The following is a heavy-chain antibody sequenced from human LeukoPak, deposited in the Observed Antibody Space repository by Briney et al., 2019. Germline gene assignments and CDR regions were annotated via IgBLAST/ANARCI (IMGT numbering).Heavy chain of an antibody. Sequence: ASVKVSCKVSGYTLTELSMHWVRQAPGKGLEWMGGFDPEDGETIYAQKFQGRVSMTEDTSTDTAYMELSSLRSEDSAVYCCATDQMGRRLLWFGESLAGFDYWGQGTLVTVSS. CDR3: ATDQMGRRLLWFGESLAGFDY. CDR2: FDPEDGET. D-gene: IGHD3-10*01. J-gene: IGHJ4*02. CDR1: GYTLTELS. V-gene: IGHV1-24*01.